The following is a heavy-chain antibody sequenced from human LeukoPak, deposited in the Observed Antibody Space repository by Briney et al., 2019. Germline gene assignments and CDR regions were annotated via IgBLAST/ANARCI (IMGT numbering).Heavy chain of an antibody. D-gene: IGHD3-9*01. Sequence: ASVKVSCKASGGTFSSYAISWVRQAPGQGLEWMGWISAYNGNTNYAQFFQGRVTMTTDTSTSTAYMELRSLTSDDTAVYCCARDGGQSYDLLTGYYNNDWFDPWGQGTLVTVSS. V-gene: IGHV1-18*01. CDR3: ARDGGQSYDLLTGYYNNDWFDP. CDR2: ISAYNGNT. CDR1: GGTFSSYA. J-gene: IGHJ5*02.